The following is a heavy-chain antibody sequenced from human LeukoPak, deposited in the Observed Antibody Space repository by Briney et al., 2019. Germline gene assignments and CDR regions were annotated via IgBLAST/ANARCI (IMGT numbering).Heavy chain of an antibody. Sequence: SETLSLTCTVSGGSISGYCWSWIRQPAGRGLEWIGRIYTSGSTNYNPSLKSRVTMSIDTSRNQFSLKVNSVTAADTAVYYCARGGRTYDPGFDPWGQGSLVTVSS. CDR3: ARGGRTYDPGFDP. V-gene: IGHV4-4*07. CDR2: IYTSGST. D-gene: IGHD3-22*01. CDR1: GGSISGYC. J-gene: IGHJ5*02.